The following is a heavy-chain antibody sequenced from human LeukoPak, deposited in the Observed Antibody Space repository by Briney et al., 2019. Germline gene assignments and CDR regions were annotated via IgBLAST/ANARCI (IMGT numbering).Heavy chain of an antibody. J-gene: IGHJ4*02. CDR1: GFTFSSYS. CDR3: ARVVGSYYFDY. Sequence: PGGPLRLSCAASGFTFSSYSMNWVRQAPGKGLEWVSSISSSSSYIYYADSVKGRFTISRGNAKNSLYLQMNSLRAEDTAVYYCARVVGSYYFDYWGQGTLVTVSS. V-gene: IGHV3-21*01. D-gene: IGHD1-26*01. CDR2: ISSSSSYI.